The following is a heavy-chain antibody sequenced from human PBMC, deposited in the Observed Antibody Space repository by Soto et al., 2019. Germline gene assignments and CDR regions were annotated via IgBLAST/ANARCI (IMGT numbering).Heavy chain of an antibody. CDR2: IYYSGST. J-gene: IGHJ6*03. CDR3: AMTREEIAARPYYHYYMDV. D-gene: IGHD6-6*01. Sequence: QVQLQESGPGLVKPSQTLSLTCTVSGGSISSGGYYWSWIRQHPGKGLEWIGYIYYSGSTYYNPSLKSRVTISVDTSKNQFSLKLSSVTAADTAVYYCAMTREEIAARPYYHYYMDVWGKGTTVTVSS. CDR1: GGSISSGGYY. V-gene: IGHV4-31*03.